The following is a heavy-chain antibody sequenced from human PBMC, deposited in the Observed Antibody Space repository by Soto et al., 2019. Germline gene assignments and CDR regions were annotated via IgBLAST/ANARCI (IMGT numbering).Heavy chain of an antibody. Sequence: GGSLRLSCAGSGFTFSSFAMSWVRQAPGKGLEWVSGIDGSGINTYYADSVKGRFTISRDNSKNTLYLQMNSLRAEDSAVYHCAKDPYSYLAYYYYMDVWGKGTTVTVSS. J-gene: IGHJ6*03. V-gene: IGHV3-23*01. D-gene: IGHD4-4*01. CDR2: IDGSGINT. CDR1: GFTFSSFA. CDR3: AKDPYSYLAYYYYMDV.